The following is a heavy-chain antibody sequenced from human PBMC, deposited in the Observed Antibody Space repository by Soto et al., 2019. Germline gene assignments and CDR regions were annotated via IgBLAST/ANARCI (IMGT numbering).Heavy chain of an antibody. Sequence: SVKVSYKATAGTLSSYAIRWVRQAHGQGLEWMGGIIPIFGTSNYAQKFQGRVTITADESTSTAYIELSNLRSEDTAVYYCAGTAVAGNDAFDIWGQGTMVSVSS. J-gene: IGHJ3*02. CDR2: IIPIFGTS. CDR3: AGTAVAGNDAFDI. CDR1: AGTLSSYA. D-gene: IGHD6-19*01. V-gene: IGHV1-69*13.